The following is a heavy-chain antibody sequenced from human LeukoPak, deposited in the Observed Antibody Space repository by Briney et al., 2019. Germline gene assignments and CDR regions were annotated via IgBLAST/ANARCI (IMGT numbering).Heavy chain of an antibody. CDR2: INHSGST. D-gene: IGHD3-3*01. Sequence: SETLSLTCAVYGGSFSGYYWSWIRQPPGKGLEWIGEINHSGSTNYNPSLKSRVTISVDTSKNQFSLKLSSVTAADTAVYYCARGRGITIFGTLNYYYYYMDVWGKGTTVTVSS. J-gene: IGHJ6*03. CDR1: GGSFSGYY. CDR3: ARGRGITIFGTLNYYYYYMDV. V-gene: IGHV4-34*01.